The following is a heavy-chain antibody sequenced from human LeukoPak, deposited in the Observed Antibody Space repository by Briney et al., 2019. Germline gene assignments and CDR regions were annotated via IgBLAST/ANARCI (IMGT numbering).Heavy chain of an antibody. Sequence: ASLKVSCKASGYTFTSYGISSVRQAPGQGVEWMGWISAYNGNTNYAHKIQGRVTMTTDTSTSTAYMELRTLRSDDTAVYYCARVLLGYCSGGSCPYGYWGQGTLVTVSS. CDR3: ARVLLGYCSGGSCPYGY. D-gene: IGHD2-15*01. CDR2: ISAYNGNT. V-gene: IGHV1-18*01. CDR1: GYTFTSYG. J-gene: IGHJ4*02.